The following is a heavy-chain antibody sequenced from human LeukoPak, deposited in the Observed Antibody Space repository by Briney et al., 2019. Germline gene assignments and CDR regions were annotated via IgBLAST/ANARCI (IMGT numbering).Heavy chain of an antibody. CDR2: INHSGST. CDR1: GFTFSNAW. Sequence: GSLRLSCAASGFTFSNAWMSWIRQPPGKGLEWIGEINHSGSTNYNPSLKSRVTISVDTSKNQFSLKLSPVTAADTAVYYCAGGLRYFDWPYRILGNWFDPWGQGTLVTVSS. V-gene: IGHV4-34*01. D-gene: IGHD3-9*01. J-gene: IGHJ5*02. CDR3: AGGLRYFDWPYRILGNWFDP.